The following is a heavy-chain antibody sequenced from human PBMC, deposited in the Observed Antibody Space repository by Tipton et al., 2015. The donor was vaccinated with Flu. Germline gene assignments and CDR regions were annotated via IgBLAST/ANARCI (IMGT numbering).Heavy chain of an antibody. CDR1: GSTFSTFW. CDR2: INQDGSEK. CDR3: ARAVGGSGSY. Sequence: SLRLSCAASGSTFSTFWMHWVRQAPGKGLEWVANINQDGSEKYYVDSVKGRFTISRDNAKNSLYLQMNSLRGDDSAVYYCARAVGGSGSYWGQGTLVTVSS. V-gene: IGHV3-7*01. D-gene: IGHD3-10*01. J-gene: IGHJ4*02.